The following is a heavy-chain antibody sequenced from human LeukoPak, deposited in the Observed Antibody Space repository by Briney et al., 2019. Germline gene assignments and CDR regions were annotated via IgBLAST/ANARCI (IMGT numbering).Heavy chain of an antibody. Sequence: ASVKVSCKASGYTFTSYYMHWVRQAPGQGLEWMGIINPSGGSTSYAQKFQGRVTMTRDTSTSTVYMELSSLRSEDTAVYYCARAGHSSGYSSYYYYGMDVWGQGTTVTVSS. CDR2: INPSGGST. CDR3: ARAGHSSGYSSYYYYGMDV. D-gene: IGHD3-22*01. CDR1: GYTFTSYY. J-gene: IGHJ6*02. V-gene: IGHV1-46*01.